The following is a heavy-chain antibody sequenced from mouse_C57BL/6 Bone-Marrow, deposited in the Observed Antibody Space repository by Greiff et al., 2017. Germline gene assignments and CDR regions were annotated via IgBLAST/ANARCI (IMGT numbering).Heavy chain of an antibody. J-gene: IGHJ2*01. D-gene: IGHD1-1*01. CDR2: IDPENGDT. CDR3: TTRPIYYYGRRDYFDY. CDR1: GFNIKDDY. Sequence: EVQLQESGAELVRPGASVKLSCTASGFNIKDDYMHWVKQRPEQGLEWIGWIDPENGDTEYASKFQGKATITADPSSNTAYLQLSSLTSEDTAVYYCTTRPIYYYGRRDYFDYWGQGTTLTVSS. V-gene: IGHV14-4*01.